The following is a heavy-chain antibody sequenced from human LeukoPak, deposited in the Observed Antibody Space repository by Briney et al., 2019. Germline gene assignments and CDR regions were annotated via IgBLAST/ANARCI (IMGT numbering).Heavy chain of an antibody. J-gene: IGHJ4*02. D-gene: IGHD3-22*01. CDR1: GFTFSSYA. Sequence: GGSLRLSCAVSGFTFSSYAMSWVRQAPGKGLEWVSVISGSGGTTYYSDSVKGRFTISRDNSKNTLYLQMNSLRAEDTAVYYCATERDYYDSSGYRPGFDYWGQGTLVTVSS. V-gene: IGHV3-23*01. CDR2: ISGSGGTT. CDR3: ATERDYYDSSGYRPGFDY.